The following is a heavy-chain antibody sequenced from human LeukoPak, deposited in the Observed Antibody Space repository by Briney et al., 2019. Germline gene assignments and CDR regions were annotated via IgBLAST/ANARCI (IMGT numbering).Heavy chain of an antibody. Sequence: PSETLSLTCTVSGGSISSYYWSWIRQPAGKGLEWIGRIYTSGSTNDNPSLKSRVTISVDTSKNQFSLKLSSVTAADTAVYYCARASEDYYYYYMDVWGKGTTVTISS. J-gene: IGHJ6*03. D-gene: IGHD1-14*01. V-gene: IGHV4-4*07. CDR1: GGSISSYY. CDR3: ARASEDYYYYYMDV. CDR2: IYTSGST.